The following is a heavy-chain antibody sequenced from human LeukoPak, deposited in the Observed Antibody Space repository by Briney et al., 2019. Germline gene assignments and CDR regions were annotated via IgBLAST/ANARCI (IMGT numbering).Heavy chain of an antibody. CDR1: GFTFRSYA. J-gene: IGHJ4*02. CDR3: ARDSGYSYADDY. CDR2: ITYNSGTI. Sequence: GGSLILSCAASGFTFRSYAMQWVRQAPGKGLEWVSYITYNSGTIFYADSVKGRFTISRDNAKDSLYLQMSSLRDEDTAVYYCARDSGYSYADDYWGQGTLVTVSS. D-gene: IGHD5-18*01. V-gene: IGHV3-48*02.